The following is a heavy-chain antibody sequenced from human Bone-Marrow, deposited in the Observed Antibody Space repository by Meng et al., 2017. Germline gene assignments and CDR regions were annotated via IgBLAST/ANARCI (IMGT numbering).Heavy chain of an antibody. V-gene: IGHV6-1*01. D-gene: IGHD2-2*01. CDR3: ARNYAFDY. J-gene: IGHJ4*02. Sequence: QVQLQHSGPGRVKPSQTLPLTRAISGDSISSNSAAWNWLRQSPSRGLVWLGRTYYRSTWYYDYAVSVKSRITINPDISKNQSSLQLNSITPEDTAVYICARNYAFDYWGQGTLVTVSS. CDR2: TYYRSTWYY. CDR1: GDSISSNSAA.